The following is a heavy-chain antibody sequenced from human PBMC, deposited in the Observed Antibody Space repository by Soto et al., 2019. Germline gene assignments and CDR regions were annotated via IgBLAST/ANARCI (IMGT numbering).Heavy chain of an antibody. J-gene: IGHJ6*02. CDR3: AGDGAVAAAGHYYYGMDV. CDR2: ISAYNGNT. Sequence: ASVKVSCKASGYTFTSYGISWVRQAPGQGLEWMGWISAYNGNTNYAQKLQGRVTMTTDTSTSTAYMELRSLRSDDTAVYYCAGDGAVAAAGHYYYGMDVWGQGTTVTVSS. D-gene: IGHD6-13*01. CDR1: GYTFTSYG. V-gene: IGHV1-18*01.